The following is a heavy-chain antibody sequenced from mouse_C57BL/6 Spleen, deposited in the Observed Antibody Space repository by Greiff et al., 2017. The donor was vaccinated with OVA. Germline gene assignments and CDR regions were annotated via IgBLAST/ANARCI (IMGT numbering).Heavy chain of an antibody. CDR1: GYTFTDYT. V-gene: IGHV1-18*01. CDR3: ARANWDECFEV. J-gene: IGHJ1*03. Sequence: VQLQQSGPELVKPGASVKIPCKASGYTFTDYTMDWVKQSHGKSLEWIGDINPNNGGTIYNQKFTGKATLTVDKSSSTAYMELRSLTSEDTAIDNCARANWDECFEVWGTGTTVTVSA. CDR2: INPNNGGT. D-gene: IGHD4-1*01.